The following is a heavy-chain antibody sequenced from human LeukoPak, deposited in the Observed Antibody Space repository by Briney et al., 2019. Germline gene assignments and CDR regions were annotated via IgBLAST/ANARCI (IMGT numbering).Heavy chain of an antibody. Sequence: GGSLRLSCAVSGNTLSNYGMTWVRQAPGKGLEWVAGISDTGGRTNYADSVKGRFTISRDNPKNTLYLQMNSLRAEDTAVYFCAKRGVVIRVILVGFHKEAYYFDSWGQGALVTVSS. D-gene: IGHD3-22*01. CDR1: GNTLSNYG. CDR2: ISDTGGRT. CDR3: AKRGVVIRVILVGFHKEAYYFDS. J-gene: IGHJ4*02. V-gene: IGHV3-23*01.